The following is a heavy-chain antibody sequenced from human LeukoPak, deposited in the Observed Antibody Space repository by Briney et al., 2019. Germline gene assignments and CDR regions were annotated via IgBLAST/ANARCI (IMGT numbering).Heavy chain of an antibody. D-gene: IGHD3-22*01. J-gene: IGHJ4*02. V-gene: IGHV4-34*01. CDR3: ARLGAGDSSGYYLGLYYFDY. CDR2: IYYSGST. Sequence: SETLSLTCAVYGGSFNGYYWGWIRQPPGKGLEWIGTIYYSGSTYYNPSLKSRVTISVDTSKNQFSLKLTSVTAADTAVYYCARLGAGDSSGYYLGLYYFDYWGQGTLVTVSS. CDR1: GGSFNGYY.